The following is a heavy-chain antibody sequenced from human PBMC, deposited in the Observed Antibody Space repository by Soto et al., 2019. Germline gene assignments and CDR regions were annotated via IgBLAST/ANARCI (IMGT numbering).Heavy chain of an antibody. J-gene: IGHJ4*02. CDR1: GGSISSGGYY. V-gene: IGHV4-31*03. Sequence: QVQLQESGPGLVKPSQTLSLTCTVSGGSISSGGYYWSWIRQHPGKGLEWIGYIYYSGSPYYNPSLESRVTISVDTPKNKFSLKLSAVTAADTAVYYCARVGDGGSSSLYWGQGTLVTVSS. CDR2: IYYSGSP. CDR3: ARVGDGGSSSLY. D-gene: IGHD6-13*01.